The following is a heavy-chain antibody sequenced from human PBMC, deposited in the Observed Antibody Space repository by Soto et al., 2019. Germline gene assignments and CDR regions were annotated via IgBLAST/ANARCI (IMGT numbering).Heavy chain of an antibody. V-gene: IGHV2-5*01. J-gene: IGHJ4*02. Sequence: GSGPTLVNPTQTLTLTCTFSGFSLSTTGVGVSWIRQPPGKALEWLARIYWHDDERYSPSLKSRLTITKDTSKNQVVLTMTNMDPVDTATYYCAHRGGATVGLYYFDYWGQGALVTVSS. D-gene: IGHD3-16*01. CDR2: IYWHDDE. CDR1: GFSLSTTGVG. CDR3: AHRGGATVGLYYFDY.